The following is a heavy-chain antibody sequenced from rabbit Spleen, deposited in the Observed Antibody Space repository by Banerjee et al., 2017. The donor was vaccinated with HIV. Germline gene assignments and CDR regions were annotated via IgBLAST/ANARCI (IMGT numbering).Heavy chain of an antibody. CDR3: ARDVVGRAGDTYGYGTGLNL. Sequence: QEQLVESGGGLVQPEGSLTVTCKASGFDFSSNAMCWVRQAPGKGLEWIACINSNTGNTVYASWAKGPFTISKTSSTTVTLQMTSLTVADTATYFCARDVVGRAGDTYGYGTGLNLWGQGTLVTVS. D-gene: IGHD6-1*01. CDR2: INSNTGNT. J-gene: IGHJ4*01. CDR1: GFDFSSNA. V-gene: IGHV1S45*01.